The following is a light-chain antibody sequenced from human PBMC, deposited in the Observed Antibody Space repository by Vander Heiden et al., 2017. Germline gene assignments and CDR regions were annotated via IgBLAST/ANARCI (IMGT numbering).Light chain of an antibody. CDR3: PNSSTGIRV. CDR1: SGHSYYA. V-gene: IGLV4-69*01. CDR2: VNCDGSH. Sequence: QLVLTQSPPDSASLGVSVKPTCTLSSGHSYYAIAWHPEQPEQPPQSFMLVNCDGSHSTADGIPDLFSAYSSDAARHLTISTLQSEEAAYYYCPNSSTGIRVFGGGTKLTVL. J-gene: IGLJ2*01.